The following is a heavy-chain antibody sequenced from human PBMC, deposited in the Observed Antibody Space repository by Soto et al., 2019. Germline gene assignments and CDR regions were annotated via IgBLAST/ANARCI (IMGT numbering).Heavy chain of an antibody. CDR1: GGSITTVGYS. CDR2: IFHSGIS. J-gene: IGHJ4*02. CDR3: ARRISARTYYFDY. Sequence: QLQLQESGSGLVKPSQTLSLTCAVSGGSITTVGYSWSWIRQPPGKGLEWIGYIFHSGISYSNPSLKGRVTMSVDGSKNRFSLRLSAVTAEDTAVYYCARRISARTYYFDYWCQGTLVTVSS. D-gene: IGHD6-6*01. V-gene: IGHV4-30-2*01.